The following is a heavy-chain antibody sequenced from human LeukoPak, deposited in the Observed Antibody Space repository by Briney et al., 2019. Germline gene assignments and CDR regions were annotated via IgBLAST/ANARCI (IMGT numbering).Heavy chain of an antibody. D-gene: IGHD3-3*01. Sequence: PSETLSLTCAVYGGSLSGYYWSWIRQPPGKGLEWIGGINHSGSTNYNPSLNSRVTISVDTSKNQFSLKLSSVTAADTAVYYCARTELRFLEWSAFDYWGQGTLVTVSS. CDR2: INHSGST. CDR3: ARTELRFLEWSAFDY. V-gene: IGHV4-34*01. J-gene: IGHJ4*02. CDR1: GGSLSGYY.